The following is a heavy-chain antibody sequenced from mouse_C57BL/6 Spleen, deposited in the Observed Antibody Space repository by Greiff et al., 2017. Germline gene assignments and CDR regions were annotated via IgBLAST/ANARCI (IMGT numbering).Heavy chain of an antibody. CDR2: IHPNSGST. V-gene: IGHV1-64*01. Sequence: QVQLQQPGAELVKPGASVKLSCKASGYTFTSYWMHWVKQRPGQGLEWIGMIHPNSGSTNYNEKFKSKATLTVDKSSSTAYMQLSSLTSEDSAFYYCASRYYYGSIPWFAYWGQGTLVTVSA. D-gene: IGHD1-1*01. CDR1: GYTFTSYW. CDR3: ASRYYYGSIPWFAY. J-gene: IGHJ3*01.